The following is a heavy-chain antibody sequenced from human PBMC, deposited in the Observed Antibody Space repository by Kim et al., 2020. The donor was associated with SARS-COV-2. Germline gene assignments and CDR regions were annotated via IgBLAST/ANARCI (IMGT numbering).Heavy chain of an antibody. Sequence: GGSLRLSCAASGFTFSSYGMHWVRQAPGKGLEWVAVIWYDGSNKYYADSVKGRFTISRDNSKNPLYLQMNSLRAEDTAVYYCARDEHSSGWYIDYWGQGTLVTVS. CDR2: IWYDGSNK. CDR3: ARDEHSSGWYIDY. V-gene: IGHV3-33*08. D-gene: IGHD6-19*01. CDR1: GFTFSSYG. J-gene: IGHJ4*02.